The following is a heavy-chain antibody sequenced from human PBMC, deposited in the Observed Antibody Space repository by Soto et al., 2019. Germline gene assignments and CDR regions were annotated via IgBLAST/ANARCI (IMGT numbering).Heavy chain of an antibody. CDR1: GGSISSYY. Sequence: SETLSLTCTVSGGSISSYYWSWIRQPAGKGLEWIGRIYTSGSTNYNPSLKSRVTMSVDTSKNQFSLKLSSVTAADTAVYYCARGGYCSSTSCYGGVFYYYYYGMDVWGQGTTVTVSS. CDR3: ARGGYCSSTSCYGGVFYYYYYGMDV. V-gene: IGHV4-4*07. D-gene: IGHD2-2*01. J-gene: IGHJ6*02. CDR2: IYTSGST.